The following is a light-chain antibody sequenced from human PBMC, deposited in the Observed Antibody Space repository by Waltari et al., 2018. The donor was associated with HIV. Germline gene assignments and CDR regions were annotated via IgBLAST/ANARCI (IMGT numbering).Light chain of an antibody. V-gene: IGLV2-14*01. CDR2: EVT. CDR3: NSYPSSSTLGV. CDR1: SSDVGGYNY. Sequence: QSALTQPASVSGSPGQSITISCTGTSSDVGGYNYVSWYQQHPGKAPKLMIYEVTNRPSGFSSRFSGSKSGNTASLTISGLQAEDEAAYYCNSYPSSSTLGVFGGGTKLTVL. J-gene: IGLJ2*01.